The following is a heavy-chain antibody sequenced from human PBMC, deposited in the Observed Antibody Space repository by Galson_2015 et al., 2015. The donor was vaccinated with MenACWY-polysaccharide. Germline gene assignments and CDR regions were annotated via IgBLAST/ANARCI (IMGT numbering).Heavy chain of an antibody. CDR1: GFKFSNYW. CDR3: ARGHYGMDV. Sequence: SLRLSCAASGFKFSNYWMTWVRQAPGKGLEWVANIEKDGSEKHYVDSVKGRFTISRDNALYLQMNSLRAEDAAVYLCARGHYGMDVWGQGTTVTVSS. V-gene: IGHV3-7*01. J-gene: IGHJ6*02. CDR2: IEKDGSEK.